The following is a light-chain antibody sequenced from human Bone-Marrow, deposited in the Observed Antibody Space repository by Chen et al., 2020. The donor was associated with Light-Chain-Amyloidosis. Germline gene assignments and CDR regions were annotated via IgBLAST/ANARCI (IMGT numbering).Light chain of an antibody. CDR1: SSDGGGYDY. CDR2: DDS. V-gene: IGLV2-11*01. CDR3: CSCAGSYTWV. Sequence: SALTHPRSVSGSPGQSAAISCSLTSSDGGGYDYVSWYQQPPGKAPKVMIYDDSKRPSGVPERFSGSKSGNTASLTISGLQDEGEADYYCCSCAGSYTWVFGGGTKLTVL. J-gene: IGLJ3*02.